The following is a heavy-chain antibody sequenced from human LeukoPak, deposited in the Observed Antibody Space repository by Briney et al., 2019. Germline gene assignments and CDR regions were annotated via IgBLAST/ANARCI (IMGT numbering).Heavy chain of an antibody. V-gene: IGHV4-39*01. D-gene: IGHD3-10*01. CDR2: IYYSGST. J-gene: IGHJ4*02. Sequence: PSETLSLTCTVSGGAISTANYYWGWVRQPPGKGLEWIGNIYYSGSTYYNMSLNSRVTISVDTSKNHFSLQLRSLTGADTAVYYCGVMIRGPFDYWGQGTLVTVSS. CDR3: GVMIRGPFDY. CDR1: GGAISTANYY.